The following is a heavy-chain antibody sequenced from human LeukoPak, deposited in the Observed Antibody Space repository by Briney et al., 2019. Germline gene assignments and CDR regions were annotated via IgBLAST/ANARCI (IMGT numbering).Heavy chain of an antibody. D-gene: IGHD1-26*01. J-gene: IGHJ6*02. Sequence: GASVKVSCKASGYTFSTYYMHWVRQAPGQGLEWMGLVNPSGGTTRYVQKFQGRVTMTRDTSTSTVYMELSSLRSEDTAVYYCARDLVGAPPYGMDVWGQGTTVTVSS. CDR1: GYTFSTYY. CDR2: VNPSGGTT. V-gene: IGHV1-46*01. CDR3: ARDLVGAPPYGMDV.